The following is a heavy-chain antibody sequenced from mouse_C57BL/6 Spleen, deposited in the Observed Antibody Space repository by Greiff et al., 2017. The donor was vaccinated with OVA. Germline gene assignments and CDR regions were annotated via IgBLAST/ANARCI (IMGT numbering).Heavy chain of an antibody. V-gene: IGHV1-52*01. J-gene: IGHJ4*01. Sequence: QVQLQQSGAELVRPGASVTLSCKASGYTFTSYWMHWVKQRPIQGLEWIGNIDPSDSETHYNQKFKDKATLTVDKSSSTAYMQLSSLTSEDSAVYYCARGGHYYGSSYYAMDYWGQGTSVTVSS. CDR2: IDPSDSET. D-gene: IGHD1-1*01. CDR3: ARGGHYYGSSYYAMDY. CDR1: GYTFTSYW.